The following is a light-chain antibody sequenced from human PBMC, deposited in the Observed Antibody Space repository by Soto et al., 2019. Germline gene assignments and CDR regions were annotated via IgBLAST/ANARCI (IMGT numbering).Light chain of an antibody. CDR1: SGHSSYI. V-gene: IGLV4-60*02. J-gene: IGLJ1*01. Sequence: QSALTQSSSASASLGSSVKLTCTLSSGHSSYIIAWHQQQPGKAPRYLMKLEGSGTYNKGSGVPDRFSGSSSGADRYLTISHLQFEDEADYYCETWDSNTYVFGTGTKVTVL. CDR3: ETWDSNTYV. CDR2: LEGSGTY.